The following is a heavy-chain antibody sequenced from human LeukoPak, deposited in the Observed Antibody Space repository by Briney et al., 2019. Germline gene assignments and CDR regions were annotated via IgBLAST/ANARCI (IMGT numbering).Heavy chain of an antibody. D-gene: IGHD3/OR15-3a*01. CDR3: VKGSGFYTYDLDYFDY. CDR2: INWISDSI. V-gene: IGHV3-9*01. CDR1: GFTFDDFA. Sequence: GGSLRLSCAASGFTFDDFAMHWVRQAPGKGLEWVSGINWISDSIGYADSVKGRFTISRDNAKNSLYLQMNSLRPEGTAFYYCVKGSGFYTYDLDYFDYWGQGTLVTVSS. J-gene: IGHJ4*02.